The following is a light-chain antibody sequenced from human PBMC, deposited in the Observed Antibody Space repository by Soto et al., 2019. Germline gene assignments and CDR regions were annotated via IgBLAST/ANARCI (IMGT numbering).Light chain of an antibody. Sequence: QSVLTQPASVSGSPGQSITISCTGTSSDVGAYNLVSWYQHHPDKAPKLMISEVSNRPSGVSDRFSGSKSGNTASLTISGLQDEDEADYYCASLTTTNFVFGTGTKLTVL. J-gene: IGLJ1*01. CDR2: EVS. CDR3: ASLTTTNFV. V-gene: IGLV2-14*01. CDR1: SSDVGAYNL.